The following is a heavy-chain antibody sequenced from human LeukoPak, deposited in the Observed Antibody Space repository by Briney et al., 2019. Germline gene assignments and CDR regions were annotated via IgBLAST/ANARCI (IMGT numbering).Heavy chain of an antibody. J-gene: IGHJ4*02. CDR3: ARDLVAYSGYHRPPILHS. V-gene: IGHV3-48*04. CDR2: ISGSGSII. CDR1: GFTFSSYA. Sequence: GGSLRLSCAASGFTFSSYAMSWVRQTPGKGLEWVSYISGSGSIIYYADSVKGRFTISRDNAKNSLYLQMNSLRAEDTAVYYCARDLVAYSGYHRPPILHSWGQGALVTVSS. D-gene: IGHD5-12*01.